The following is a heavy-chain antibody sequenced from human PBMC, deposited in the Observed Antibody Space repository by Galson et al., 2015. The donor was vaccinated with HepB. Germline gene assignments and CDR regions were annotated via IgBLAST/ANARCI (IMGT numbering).Heavy chain of an antibody. D-gene: IGHD1-26*01. V-gene: IGHV3-30-3*01. CDR3: ARDGVVGAPVDY. Sequence: SLRLSCAASGFTFSSYAMHWVRQAPGKGLEWVAVISYDGSNKYYADSVKGRFTISRDNAKNLLYLQMNSLRDADTAVYYCARDGVVGAPVDYWGRGTLVTVSS. J-gene: IGHJ4*02. CDR2: ISYDGSNK. CDR1: GFTFSSYA.